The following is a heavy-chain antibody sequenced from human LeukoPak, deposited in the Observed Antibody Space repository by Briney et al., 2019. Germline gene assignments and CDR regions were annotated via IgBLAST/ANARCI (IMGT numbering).Heavy chain of an antibody. J-gene: IGHJ6*02. Sequence: SETLSLTCAVSGGSFSGYYWSWIRQPPGKGLEWIGEINHSGSTNYNPSLTSRVTISVDTSKNQFSLKLRSVTAADTAVYYCSGYDCSGGSCYRYYYYGMDVWGQGTTVTVSS. CDR1: GGSFSGYY. D-gene: IGHD2-15*01. CDR3: SGYDCSGGSCYRYYYYGMDV. CDR2: INHSGST. V-gene: IGHV4-34*01.